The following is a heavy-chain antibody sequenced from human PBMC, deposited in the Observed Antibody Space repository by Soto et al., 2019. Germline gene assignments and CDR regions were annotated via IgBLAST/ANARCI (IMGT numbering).Heavy chain of an antibody. CDR3: GRGKIYGGFYRLHYYHRCMHV. V-gene: IGHV4-4*07. CDR2: IYTSGST. Sequence: SETLSLSCTVSGGSISSYYWSWIRQPAGKGLEWIGRIYTSGSTNYNPSLKSRVTMSVDTSKNQFSLKLSSVTAADTAVYYCGRGKIYGGFYRLHYYHRCMHVRCQGTTVTLSS. CDR1: GGSISSYY. J-gene: IGHJ6*02. D-gene: IGHD3-22*01.